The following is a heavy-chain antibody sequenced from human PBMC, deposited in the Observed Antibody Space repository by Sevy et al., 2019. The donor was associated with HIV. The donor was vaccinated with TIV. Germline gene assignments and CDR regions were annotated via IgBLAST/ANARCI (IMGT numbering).Heavy chain of an antibody. D-gene: IGHD1-26*01. CDR1: GFIFSTYG. Sequence: GGSLRLSCAASGFIFSTYGIHGVRQAPCKGLEWVAVISFDRSDKYYADSVRGRFTISRDNSKNTLYLQMNSLRVEDTAIYYCAKMQGGSYNYYGMDVWGQGTTVTVSS. CDR3: AKMQGGSYNYYGMDV. CDR2: ISFDRSDK. J-gene: IGHJ6*02. V-gene: IGHV3-30*18.